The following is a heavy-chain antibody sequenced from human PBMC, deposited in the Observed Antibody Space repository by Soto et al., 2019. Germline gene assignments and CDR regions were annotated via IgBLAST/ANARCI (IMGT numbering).Heavy chain of an antibody. V-gene: IGHV1-3*01. CDR2: INAGNGKT. CDR3: ARAGDDCSTTNCYMIDY. J-gene: IGHJ4*02. D-gene: IGHD2-2*02. Sequence: ASVKVSCKASGYTFTTYAMHWVRQAPGQRLEWMGWINAGNGKTKYSQKLQGRVTITRDTSATTVYMGLSSLRSEDTAVYYCARAGDDCSTTNCYMIDYWGQGTLVTVSS. CDR1: GYTFTTYA.